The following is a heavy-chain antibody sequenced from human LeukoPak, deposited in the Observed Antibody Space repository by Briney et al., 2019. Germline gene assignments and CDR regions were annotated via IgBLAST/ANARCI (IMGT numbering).Heavy chain of an antibody. V-gene: IGHV3-9*01. Sequence: LRLSCAASGFTFDDYAMHWVRQAPGKGLEWVSGISWNSGSIGYADSVKGRFTISRDNAKNSLYLQMNSLRAEDTALYYCAKDMAETQYYYDSSGYYYYGMDVWGQGTTVTVSS. J-gene: IGHJ6*02. CDR3: AKDMAETQYYYDSSGYYYYGMDV. CDR1: GFTFDDYA. CDR2: ISWNSGSI. D-gene: IGHD3-22*01.